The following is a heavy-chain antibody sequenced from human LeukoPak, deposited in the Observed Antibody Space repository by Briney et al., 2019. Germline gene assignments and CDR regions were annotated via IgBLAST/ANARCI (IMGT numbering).Heavy chain of an antibody. CDR2: ISSGSSYI. D-gene: IGHD3/OR15-3a*01. CDR3: ARGKDWSYSFDY. Sequence: GGSLRLSCAASGFTFSSYSMNWVRQAPGKGLEWVSSISSGSSYIYYADSVKGRFTISRDNAENSLYLQMSSLRAEDTAVYHCARGKDWSYSFDYWGQGTLVTVSS. J-gene: IGHJ4*02. CDR1: GFTFSSYS. V-gene: IGHV3-21*04.